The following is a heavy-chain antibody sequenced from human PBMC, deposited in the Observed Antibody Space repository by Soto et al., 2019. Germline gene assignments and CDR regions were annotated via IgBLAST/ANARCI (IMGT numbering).Heavy chain of an antibody. J-gene: IGHJ5*02. Sequence: SVKVSCKASGGTFSSYAISWVRQAPGQGLEWMGGIIPILGTANYAQKFQGRVTITADESTSTAYMELSSLRSEDTAVYYCARHLILYGSGTYNWFDPWGQGTLVTVSS. CDR3: ARHLILYGSGTYNWFDP. CDR1: GGTFSSYA. CDR2: IIPILGTA. V-gene: IGHV1-69*13. D-gene: IGHD3-10*01.